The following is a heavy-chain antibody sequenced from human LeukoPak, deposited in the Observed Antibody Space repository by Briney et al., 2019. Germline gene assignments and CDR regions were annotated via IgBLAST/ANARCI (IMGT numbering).Heavy chain of an antibody. CDR2: INHSGST. D-gene: IGHD3-3*01. V-gene: IGHV4-34*01. CDR1: GGSFSGYY. CDR3: ARGRITIFGVVFRGYLDY. Sequence: SETLSLTCAVYGGSFSGYYWSWIRQPPGKGLEWIGEINHSGSTNYNPSLKSRVTISVDTSKNQFSLKLSSVTAADTAVYYCARGRITIFGVVFRGYLDYWGQGTLVTVSS. J-gene: IGHJ4*02.